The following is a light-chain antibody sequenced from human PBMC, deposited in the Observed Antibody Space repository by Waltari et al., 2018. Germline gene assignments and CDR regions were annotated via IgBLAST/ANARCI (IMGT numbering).Light chain of an antibody. V-gene: IGKV1-6*01. CDR2: AS. CDR3: LQDYNYPLT. CDR1: QGIRTE. Sequence: AIQMTQSPSSLSAYVGDRVTITCRASQGIRTELGWYQQIPGTAPKLLIYASTLEFGGASRFSGSGSGTDFSLTIDGLQPEDFATYYCLQDYNYPLTFGGGTKVEIK. J-gene: IGKJ4*01.